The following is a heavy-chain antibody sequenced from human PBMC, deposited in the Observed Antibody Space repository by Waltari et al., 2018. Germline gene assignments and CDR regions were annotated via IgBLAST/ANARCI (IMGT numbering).Heavy chain of an antibody. CDR2: INPNSGGT. J-gene: IGHJ4*02. Sequence: QVQLVQSGAEVKKPGAAVKVSCKASGYTFTGYYMTLVRQATGQGLEWMGRINPNSGGTNYAQKFQGRVTMTRDTSISTAYMELSRLRSDDTAVYYCAREGGQDYDILTGAYWGQGTLVTVSS. V-gene: IGHV1-2*06. CDR1: GYTFTGYY. D-gene: IGHD3-9*01. CDR3: AREGGQDYDILTGAY.